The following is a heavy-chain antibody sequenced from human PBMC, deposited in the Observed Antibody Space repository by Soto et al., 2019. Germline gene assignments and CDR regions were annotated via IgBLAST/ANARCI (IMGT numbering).Heavy chain of an antibody. CDR1: GGSISSYY. J-gene: IGHJ4*02. D-gene: IGHD1-26*01. CDR2: IYYSGST. Sequence: PSETLSLTCTVSGGSISSYYWSWIRQPPGKGLEWIGYIYYSGSTYYNPSLKSRVTISVDTSKNQFSLKLSSVTAADTAVYYCARRWVVGAGDFDYWGQGTLVTVSS. CDR3: ARRWVVGAGDFDY. V-gene: IGHV4-59*04.